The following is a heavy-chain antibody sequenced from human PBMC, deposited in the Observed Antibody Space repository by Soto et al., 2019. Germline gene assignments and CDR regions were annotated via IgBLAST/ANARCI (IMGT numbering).Heavy chain of an antibody. CDR1: GFTFSSYP. D-gene: IGHD3-10*01. Sequence: QVQLVESGGGVVQPGRSLRLSCAASGFTFSSYPMHWVRQAPGKGLEWVAVISYDGSNKFYADSVKGRFSISRDNSKNTLYLQMNSVRTADTAVYYCARDRPRSWSYYNPPQYHYGLDVWGQGTTVTVSS. CDR2: ISYDGSNK. J-gene: IGHJ6*02. CDR3: ARDRPRSWSYYNPPQYHYGLDV. V-gene: IGHV3-30-3*01.